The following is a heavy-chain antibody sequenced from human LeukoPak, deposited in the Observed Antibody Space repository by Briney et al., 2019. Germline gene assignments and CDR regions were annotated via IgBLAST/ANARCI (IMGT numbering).Heavy chain of an antibody. CDR2: IYYSGST. CDR1: GGSISSNY. J-gene: IGHJ4*02. D-gene: IGHD6-13*01. Sequence: SETLSLTCTVSGGSISSNYWSWIRQPPGKGLEWIGYIYYSGSTNYNPSLKSRLTISVDTSKKQFSLKLSSVTAADTAVYYCARGEGVSSSWYFGYWGQGTLVTVSS. V-gene: IGHV4-59*01. CDR3: ARGEGVSSSWYFGY.